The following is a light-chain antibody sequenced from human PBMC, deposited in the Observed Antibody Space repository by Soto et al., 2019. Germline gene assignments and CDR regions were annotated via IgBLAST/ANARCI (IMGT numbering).Light chain of an antibody. CDR2: EVS. CDR1: SSDVGGYNY. CDR3: SSYTSSGTPWV. J-gene: IGLJ3*02. V-gene: IGLV2-14*01. Sequence: QSVLTQPASVSGSPGQSITISCTGTSSDVGGYNYVSWYQQHPGKAPKLMIYEVSNRPSGVSNRFSGSKAGNTASLTISGLQAEDEADYYCSSYTSSGTPWVFGGGTTLTVL.